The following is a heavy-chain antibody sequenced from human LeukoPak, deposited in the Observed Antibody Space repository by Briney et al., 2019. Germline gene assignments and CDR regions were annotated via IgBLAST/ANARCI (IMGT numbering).Heavy chain of an antibody. CDR3: ARGAIAGKGDNWFWFDP. CDR2: ISSSSSTI. CDR1: GFTCSSFS. Sequence: GGSLRLSCAAAGFTCSSFSMHLVRQAPGKGLEWVSYISSSSSTIYYADSVKGRFTISRGNAKNSLYLQMNSLRDEDTAVYYCARGAIAGKGDNWFWFDPWGQGTLVTVSS. D-gene: IGHD1-1*01. J-gene: IGHJ5*02. V-gene: IGHV3-48*02.